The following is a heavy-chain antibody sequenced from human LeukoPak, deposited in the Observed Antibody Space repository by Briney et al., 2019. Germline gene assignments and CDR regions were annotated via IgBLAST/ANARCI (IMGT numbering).Heavy chain of an antibody. V-gene: IGHV1-58*02. J-gene: IGHJ4*02. CDR3: AATHPGDYSSSWYSSGDY. CDR1: GFTFTSSA. D-gene: IGHD6-13*01. CDR2: IVVGSGNT. Sequence: ASVKVSCKASGFTFTSSAMQWVRQARGQRLEWIGWIVVGSGNTNYAQKFQERVTITRDMSTSTAYMELSSLRSEDTAVYYCAATHPGDYSSSWYSSGDYWGQGTLVTVSS.